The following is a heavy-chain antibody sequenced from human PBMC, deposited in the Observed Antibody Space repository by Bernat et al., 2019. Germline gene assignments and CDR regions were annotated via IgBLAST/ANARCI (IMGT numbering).Heavy chain of an antibody. V-gene: IGHV2-70*15. CDR1: GFSLSTSGMC. J-gene: IGHJ6*02. D-gene: IGHD2-15*01. CDR3: ALLEEGSGGSCYSRYGMDV. Sequence: QVTLRESGPALVKPTQTLTLTCTFSGFSLSTSGMCVSWICQPPGKSLEWLARIDWYNDKYYSTSLKTRLTISKDTSKNQVILTMTNMDPVDTATYYGALLEEGSGGSCYSRYGMDVWGRGTTVTVSS. CDR2: IDWYNDK.